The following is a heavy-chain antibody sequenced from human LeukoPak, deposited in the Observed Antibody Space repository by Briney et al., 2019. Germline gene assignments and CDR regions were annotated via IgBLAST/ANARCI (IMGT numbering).Heavy chain of an antibody. CDR2: ISSSSSYI. CDR1: GFTFSSYS. V-gene: IGHV3-21*04. J-gene: IGHJ4*02. Sequence: GGSLRLSCAASGFTFSSYSMNWVRQAPGKGLEWVSSISSSSSYIYYADSVKGRFTISRDNSKNTLYLQMNSLRAEDTAVYYCVQMGGYDWGGFDYWGQGTLVTVSS. CDR3: VQMGGYDWGGFDY. D-gene: IGHD5-12*01.